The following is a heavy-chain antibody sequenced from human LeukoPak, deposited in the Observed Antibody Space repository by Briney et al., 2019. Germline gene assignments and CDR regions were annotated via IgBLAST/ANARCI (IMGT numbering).Heavy chain of an antibody. CDR2: ISSPDSTV. Sequence: PGGSLRLSCAASGFTLSSYEMNWVRQAPGRGLEWVSYISSPDSTVYYADSVKGRFTISRDNAKNSLYLQMNSLRAEDTAVYYCAKAYYYDSSGYLDYWGQGTLVTVSS. CDR1: GFTLSSYE. J-gene: IGHJ4*02. CDR3: AKAYYYDSSGYLDY. V-gene: IGHV3-48*03. D-gene: IGHD3-22*01.